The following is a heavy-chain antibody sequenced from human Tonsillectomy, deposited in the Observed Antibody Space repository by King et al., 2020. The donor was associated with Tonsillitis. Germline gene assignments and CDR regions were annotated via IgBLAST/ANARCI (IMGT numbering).Heavy chain of an antibody. Sequence: VQLVESGGGVVQPGRSLRLSCAASGFTFSNYGMHWVRQAPGKGLEWVAVISYDGSKRYYADSVKGRFTISRDNSKNTLNLQMNSLRAEDTAVYYCAKDLVAGTTLHYYYYYGMDVWGQGTTVTVSS. V-gene: IGHV3-30*18. D-gene: IGHD6-19*01. CDR3: AKDLVAGTTLHYYYYYGMDV. J-gene: IGHJ6*02. CDR2: ISYDGSKR. CDR1: GFTFSNYG.